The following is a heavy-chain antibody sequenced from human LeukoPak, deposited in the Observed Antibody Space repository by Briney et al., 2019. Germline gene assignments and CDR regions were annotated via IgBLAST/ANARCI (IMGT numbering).Heavy chain of an antibody. V-gene: IGHV3-33*01. D-gene: IGHD1-26*01. CDR2: IWYDGSNK. CDR3: ARMGAKRFYYFDY. CDR1: GFTFSSYG. Sequence: GGSLRLSCAASGFTFSSYGMYWVRQAPGKGLEWVAVIWYDGSNKYYADSVKGRFTISRDNSKNTLYLQMNSLRAEDTAVYYCARMGAKRFYYFDYWGQGTLVTVSS. J-gene: IGHJ4*02.